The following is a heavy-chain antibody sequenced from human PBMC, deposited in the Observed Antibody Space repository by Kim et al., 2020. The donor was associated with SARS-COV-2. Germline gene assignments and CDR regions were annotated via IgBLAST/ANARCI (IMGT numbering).Heavy chain of an antibody. Sequence: QKFQGRVKITADKSTSTAYMELSSLRSEDTAVYYCARETINRDSSGSFDPWGQGTLVTVSS. V-gene: IGHV1-69*04. D-gene: IGHD3-22*01. CDR3: ARETINRDSSGSFDP. J-gene: IGHJ5*02.